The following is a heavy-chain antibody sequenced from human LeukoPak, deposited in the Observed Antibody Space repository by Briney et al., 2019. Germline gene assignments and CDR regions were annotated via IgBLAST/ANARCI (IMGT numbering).Heavy chain of an antibody. CDR2: IYYSGST. Sequence: PSQTLSLTFTVSGGSISSGSYYWSWIRQPPGKGLEWIGTIYYSGSTNYNPSLKSRVTISVDTSKNQFSLKLSSVTAADTAVYYCASSENEGYDFWSGYYPVFDYWGQGTLVTVSS. V-gene: IGHV4-61*01. D-gene: IGHD3-3*01. CDR1: GGSISSGSYY. CDR3: ASSENEGYDFWSGYYPVFDY. J-gene: IGHJ4*02.